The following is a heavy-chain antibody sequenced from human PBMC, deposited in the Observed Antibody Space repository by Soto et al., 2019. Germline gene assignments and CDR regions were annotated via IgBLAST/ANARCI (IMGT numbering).Heavy chain of an antibody. D-gene: IGHD5-12*01. CDR3: AHSQRGPMDF. CDR1: GFSLSTSGVA. V-gene: IGHV2-5*01. Sequence: QITLKESGPTLVRPTQTLTLTCTFSGFSLSTSGVAVAWIRQPPGEALEWLALIYWNDDKRYNPSLKTRLTIPXHTSKDQVVLAMTNMDPLDTATYFCAHSQRGPMDFWGQGILVTVSS. J-gene: IGHJ4*02. CDR2: IYWNDDK.